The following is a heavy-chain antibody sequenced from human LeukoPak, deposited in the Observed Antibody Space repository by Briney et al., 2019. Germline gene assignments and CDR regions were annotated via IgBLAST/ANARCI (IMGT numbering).Heavy chain of an antibody. D-gene: IGHD5-18*01. CDR2: IKQDGSEK. CDR3: ARDTMGYSYGYGVVADY. V-gene: IGHV3-7*01. Sequence: GGSLRLSCAASGFTFSSYWMSWVRQAPGKGLEWVANIKQDGSEKYYVDSVKGRFTISRDNAKNPLYLQMNSLRAEDTAVYYCARDTMGYSYGYGVVADYWGQGTLVTVSS. J-gene: IGHJ4*02. CDR1: GFTFSSYW.